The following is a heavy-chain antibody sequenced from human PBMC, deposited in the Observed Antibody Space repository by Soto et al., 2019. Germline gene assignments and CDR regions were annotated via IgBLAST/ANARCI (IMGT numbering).Heavy chain of an antibody. D-gene: IGHD3-22*01. V-gene: IGHV4-34*01. CDR3: ARVRVKYYYDSSGYWNYYGMDV. CDR1: GGSFSGYY. J-gene: IGHJ6*02. Sequence: QVQLQQWGAGLLKPSETLSLTCAVYGGSFSGYYWSWIRQPPGKGLEWIGEINHSGSTNYNPSLKSRVTISVDTSKNQFSLKLSSVTAADTAVYYCARVRVKYYYDSSGYWNYYGMDVWGQGTTVTVSS. CDR2: INHSGST.